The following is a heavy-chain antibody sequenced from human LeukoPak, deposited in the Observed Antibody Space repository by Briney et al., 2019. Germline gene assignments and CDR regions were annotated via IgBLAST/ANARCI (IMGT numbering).Heavy chain of an antibody. V-gene: IGHV1-2*02. CDR3: ARDYYDSSGQYYFDY. J-gene: IGHJ4*02. D-gene: IGHD3-22*01. CDR2: INPNSGAT. Sequence: ASVKVSCKASGYTFTGYYIHWVRQAPGQGLEWMGWINPNSGATNYAQKFQGRVTMTRDMSVSTAYMELSRLRSDDTAVFYCARDYYDSSGQYYFDYWGQGTLVTASS. CDR1: GYTFTGYY.